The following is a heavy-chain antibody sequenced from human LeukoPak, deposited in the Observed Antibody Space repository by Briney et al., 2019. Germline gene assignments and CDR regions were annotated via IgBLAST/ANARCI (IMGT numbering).Heavy chain of an antibody. D-gene: IGHD2-15*01. CDR2: ISYDGSNK. V-gene: IGHV3-30-3*01. Sequence: PGRSLRLSCAASGFTFSSYAMHWVRQAPGKGLEWVAVISYDGSNKYYADSVKGRFTISRDNSKNTLYLQMSSLRAEDTAVYYCAIYCSGGSCYPLGAFDIWGQGTMVTVSS. CDR1: GFTFSSYA. J-gene: IGHJ3*02. CDR3: AIYCSGGSCYPLGAFDI.